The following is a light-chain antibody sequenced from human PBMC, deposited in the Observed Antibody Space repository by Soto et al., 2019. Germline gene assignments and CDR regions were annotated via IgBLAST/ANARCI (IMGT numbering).Light chain of an antibody. CDR2: DAS. Sequence: DIQMTQSPSSLSASVVDVVAITCRASQDISNYLNWYQQKPGKAPKLLIYDASNLETGVPSRFSGSGSGTDFTFTISSLQPEDIATYYCQQYDNLPLTFGGGTKVDIK. J-gene: IGKJ4*01. V-gene: IGKV1-33*01. CDR1: QDISNY. CDR3: QQYDNLPLT.